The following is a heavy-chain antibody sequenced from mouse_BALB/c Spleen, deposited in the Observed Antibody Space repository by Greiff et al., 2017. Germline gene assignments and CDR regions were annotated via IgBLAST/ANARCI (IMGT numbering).Heavy chain of an antibody. CDR1: GFTFTDYY. J-gene: IGHJ3*01. V-gene: IGHV7-3*02. CDR3: ARGACAY. CDR2: IRNKANGYTT. Sequence: EVNVVESGGGLVQPGGSLRLSCATSGFTFTDYYMSWVRQPPGKALEWLGFIRNKANGYTTEYSASVKGRFTISRDNSQSILYLQMNTLRAEDSATYYCARGACAYWGQGTLVTVSA.